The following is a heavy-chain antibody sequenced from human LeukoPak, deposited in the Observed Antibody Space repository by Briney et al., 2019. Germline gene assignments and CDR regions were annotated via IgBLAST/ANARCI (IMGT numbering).Heavy chain of an antibody. Sequence: HPGGSLRLSCAASGFTFSNYAMHWVRQAPGKGLEWVAVISYDGRNQYYADSVKGRFTVSRDNSKSTLYLQMNSLRGEDTAVYNCARYGGFLDYWGQGTLVTVSS. CDR2: ISYDGRNQ. CDR1: GFTFSNYA. J-gene: IGHJ4*02. V-gene: IGHV3-30*04. D-gene: IGHD3-16*01. CDR3: ARYGGFLDY.